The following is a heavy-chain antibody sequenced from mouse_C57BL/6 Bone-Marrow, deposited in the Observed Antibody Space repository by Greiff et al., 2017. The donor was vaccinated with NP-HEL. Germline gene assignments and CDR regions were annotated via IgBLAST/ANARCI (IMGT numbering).Heavy chain of an antibody. Sequence: QVQLQQPGAELVKPGASVKLSCKASGYTFTSYWMHWVKQRPGQGLEWIGMIHPNSGSTNYNEKFKGKATLTVDKSSSTAYMQLSSLTSEDSAVDYCARRGPYWYFDVWGKGTTVTVSS. CDR1: GYTFTSYW. J-gene: IGHJ1*03. CDR3: ARRGPYWYFDV. V-gene: IGHV1-64*01. CDR2: IHPNSGST.